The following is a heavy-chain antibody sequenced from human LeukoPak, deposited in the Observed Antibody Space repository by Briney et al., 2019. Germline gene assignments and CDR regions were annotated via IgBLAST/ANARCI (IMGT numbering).Heavy chain of an antibody. J-gene: IGHJ4*02. CDR3: AKDPRTTRKYCSSTSCYTATEDDY. Sequence: GGSLRLSCAASGFTFSSYAMSWVRQAPGKGLEWVSAISGSGGSTYYADSVKGRFTISRDNSKNTLYLQMNSLRAEDTAVYYCAKDPRTTRKYCSSTSCYTATEDDYWGQGTLVTVSS. D-gene: IGHD2-2*02. CDR2: ISGSGGST. V-gene: IGHV3-23*01. CDR1: GFTFSSYA.